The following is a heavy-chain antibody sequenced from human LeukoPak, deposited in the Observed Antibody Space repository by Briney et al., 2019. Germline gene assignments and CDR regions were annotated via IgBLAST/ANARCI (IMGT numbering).Heavy chain of an antibody. CDR2: IYYSGST. D-gene: IGHD4-17*01. J-gene: IGHJ6*02. CDR3: ARGGGDYGDYWDYYYYYGMDV. Sequence: SETLSLTCTVSGGSISSYYWSWIRQPPGKGLEWIGYIYYSGSTYYNPSLKSRVTISVDTSKNQFSLKLSSVTAADTAVYYCARGGGDYGDYWDYYYYYGMDVWGQGTTVTVSS. CDR1: GGSISSYY. V-gene: IGHV4-59*12.